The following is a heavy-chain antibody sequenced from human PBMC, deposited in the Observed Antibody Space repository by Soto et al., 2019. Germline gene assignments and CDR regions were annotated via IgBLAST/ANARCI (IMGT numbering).Heavy chain of an antibody. CDR2: ISYDGNSK. D-gene: IGHD1-26*01. Sequence: PGGSLRLSCAASGFTFRSHGMHWVRQAPGKGLEWVALISYDGNSKYYGDSVEGRFTISRDNSKSTLYLQMNSLRVEDTAVYYCAKDLHWEGDLLPWDFDSWGQGTLVTVSS. J-gene: IGHJ4*02. CDR3: AKDLHWEGDLLPWDFDS. V-gene: IGHV3-30*18. CDR1: GFTFRSHG.